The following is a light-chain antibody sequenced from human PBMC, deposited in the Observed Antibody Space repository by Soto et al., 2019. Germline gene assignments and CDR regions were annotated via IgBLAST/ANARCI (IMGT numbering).Light chain of an antibody. CDR1: QDIRSS. CDR3: QKYNSAPGT. J-gene: IGKJ1*01. Sequence: DIQMTQSPSSLSASVGDRVTITCRASQDIRSSLAWYQQKPGKVPKLLIYAASTLQSGVPSRFSGSGSGTDFTLTISSLQPEDVATYDCQKYNSAPGTFGQGTNVEIK. V-gene: IGKV1-27*01. CDR2: AAS.